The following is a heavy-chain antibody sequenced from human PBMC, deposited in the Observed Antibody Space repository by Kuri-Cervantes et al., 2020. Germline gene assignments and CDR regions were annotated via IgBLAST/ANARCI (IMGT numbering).Heavy chain of an antibody. CDR3: ARRLMGSSPKIDY. D-gene: IGHD1-26*01. CDR1: GGSFSGYY. J-gene: IGHJ4*02. CDR2: INHSGST. V-gene: IGHV4-34*01. Sequence: SETLSLTCAVYGGSFSGYYRSWIRQPPGKGLDWIGKINHSGSTNYNPSLKSRVTISVDTSKNQFSLKLSSVTAADTAVYYCARRLMGSSPKIDYWGQGTLVTVSS.